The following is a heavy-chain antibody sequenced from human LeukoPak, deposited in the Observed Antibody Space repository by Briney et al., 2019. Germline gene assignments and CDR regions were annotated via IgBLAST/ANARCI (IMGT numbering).Heavy chain of an antibody. V-gene: IGHV3-33*06. CDR2: IWYDGSYK. J-gene: IGHJ4*02. CDR1: GFIFSNYG. Sequence: GGSLRLSCAASGFIFSNYGMHWVRQAPGKGLDWVAVIWYDGSYKYYADSVKGRFTISRDNSKNTLYLQMNSLRAEDTAIYYCAKVVQYTASTGTGLDYWSQGTLVTVSS. CDR3: AKVVQYTASTGTGLDY. D-gene: IGHD6-13*01.